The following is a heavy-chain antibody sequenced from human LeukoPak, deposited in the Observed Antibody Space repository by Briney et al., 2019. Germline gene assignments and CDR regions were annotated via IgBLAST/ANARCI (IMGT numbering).Heavy chain of an antibody. Sequence: SGGSLRLSCAASGFTVSSNYMSWVRQAPGKGLEWVSVIYSGGSTYYADSVKGRFTISRDNSKNTLYLQMNSLRTEDTAVYYCARVKRGAFDIWGQGTMVTVSS. CDR2: IYSGGST. CDR1: GFTVSSNY. CDR3: ARVKRGAFDI. D-gene: IGHD3-10*01. V-gene: IGHV3-66*02. J-gene: IGHJ3*02.